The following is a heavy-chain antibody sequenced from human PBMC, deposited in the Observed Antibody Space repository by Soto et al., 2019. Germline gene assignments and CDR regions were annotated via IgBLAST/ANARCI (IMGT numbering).Heavy chain of an antibody. J-gene: IGHJ4*02. CDR2: IFPSDSDT. V-gene: IGHV5-51*01. CDR1: GYSFSSYW. Sequence: GGSLKISCKGSGYSFSSYWIGWVRQMPGKGLEWMGIIFPSDSDTKYRPSFQGQVTISADLSISTAYLQWSSLKASDTAIYYCATLYLNHDYWGQGNLVTVSS. CDR3: ATLYLNHDY.